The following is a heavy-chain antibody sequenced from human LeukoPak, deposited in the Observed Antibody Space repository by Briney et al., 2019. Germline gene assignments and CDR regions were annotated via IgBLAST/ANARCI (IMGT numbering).Heavy chain of an antibody. D-gene: IGHD3-3*01. CDR1: GYSFTSYW. J-gene: IGHJ5*02. CDR2: IYPGDSDT. Sequence: GESLKISCKGSGYSFTSYWIGWVRQMPGKGLEWMGIIYPGDSDTRYSPSFQGQVTISADKSISTAYLQWSSLQASDTAMYFCARQYENNWFDPWGQGTLVTVSS. CDR3: ARQYENNWFDP. V-gene: IGHV5-51*01.